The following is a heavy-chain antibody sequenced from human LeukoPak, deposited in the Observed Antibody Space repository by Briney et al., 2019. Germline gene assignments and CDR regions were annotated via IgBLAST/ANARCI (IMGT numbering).Heavy chain of an antibody. D-gene: IGHD3-22*01. CDR1: GFTFSNAW. J-gene: IGHJ4*02. CDR2: ISGSSSDI. Sequence: GGSLRLSCAASGFTFSNAWMSWVRQAPGKGLEWVPPISGSSSDIYYADSVKGRFTISRDNAKNSLYLQMNSLRAEDTAVYYCARRGYYDSSGYDYWGQGTLVTVSS. V-gene: IGHV3-21*01. CDR3: ARRGYYDSSGYDY.